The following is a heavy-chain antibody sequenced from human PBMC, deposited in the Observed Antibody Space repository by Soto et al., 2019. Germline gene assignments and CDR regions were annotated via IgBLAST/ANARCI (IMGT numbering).Heavy chain of an antibody. J-gene: IGHJ5*02. V-gene: IGHV1-18*01. Sequence: QGQLVQSGAEVKKPGASVKVSCKASGYTFTSYGISWVRQAPGQGLERMGWISAYNGNTNYAQKLQGRVTMTTDTSTSTAYMELRSLRSDDTAVYYCARGLGYCISTSCYDWFDPWGQGTLVTVSS. CDR3: ARGLGYCISTSCYDWFDP. CDR1: GYTFTSYG. D-gene: IGHD2-2*01. CDR2: ISAYNGNT.